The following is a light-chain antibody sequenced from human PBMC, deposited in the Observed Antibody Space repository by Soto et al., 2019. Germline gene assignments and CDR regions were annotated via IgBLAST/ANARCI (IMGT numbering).Light chain of an antibody. J-gene: IGKJ2*01. CDR2: GAS. V-gene: IGKV3-15*01. CDR3: LQYNDWPPKQYT. CDR1: QSVSSD. Sequence: EIVMTQSPATLSVFPGERVTLSCRASQSVSSDLAWYQYKPGQAPRLLIYGASTRATGTPARFSGSGSGTEFSLSISSLQSEDFAVYYCLQYNDWPPKQYTFGQGTKLEIK.